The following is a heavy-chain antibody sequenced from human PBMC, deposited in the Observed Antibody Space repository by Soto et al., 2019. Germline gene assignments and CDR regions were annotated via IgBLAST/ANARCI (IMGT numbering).Heavy chain of an antibody. CDR3: ARDRRQVPVLGLYYYDY. V-gene: IGHV1-18*01. CDR2: ISAYNGNT. D-gene: IGHD3-16*01. J-gene: IGHJ4*02. CDR1: GYTFTSYG. Sequence: ASVKVSCKASGYTFTSYGISWVRQAPGQGLEWMGWISAYNGNTNYAQKLQGRVTMTTDTSTSTAYVEVSSLTSEDTAVYYCARDRRQVPVLGLYYYDYWGQGTLVTVSS.